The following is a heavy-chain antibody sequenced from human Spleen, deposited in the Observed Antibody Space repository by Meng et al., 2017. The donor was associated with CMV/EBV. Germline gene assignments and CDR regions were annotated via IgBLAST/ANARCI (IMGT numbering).Heavy chain of an antibody. CDR2: ISPSSTYV. CDR1: GFAFSSYS. Sequence: CAASGFAFSSYSMNWVRQAPGKGLEWVSSISPSSTYVHYADSVKGRFSISRDDAQNSLFLDMNSLRAEDTALYYCACGGGSCYSRNNWGQGTLVTVSS. CDR3: ACGGGSCYSRNN. V-gene: IGHV3-21*01. D-gene: IGHD2-15*01. J-gene: IGHJ4*02.